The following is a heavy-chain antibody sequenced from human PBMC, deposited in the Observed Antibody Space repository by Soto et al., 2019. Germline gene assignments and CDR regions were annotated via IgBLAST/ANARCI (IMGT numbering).Heavy chain of an antibody. CDR3: AKAGPYYYYGMDV. J-gene: IGHJ6*02. CDR1: GFTFSNYW. D-gene: IGHD2-8*02. V-gene: IGHV3-7*03. CDR2: INQDGSEK. Sequence: GGSLSLSCAASGFTFSNYWMSWVRQAPGKGLEWVANINQDGSEKYYVDSVKGRFTISRDNAKNSLYLQMNSLRAEDTAVYYCAKAGPYYYYGMDVWGQGTTVTVSS.